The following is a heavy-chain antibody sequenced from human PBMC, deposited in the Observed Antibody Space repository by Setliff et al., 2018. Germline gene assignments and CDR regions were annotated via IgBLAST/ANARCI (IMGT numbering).Heavy chain of an antibody. CDR1: GGSISSHY. J-gene: IGHJ4*02. V-gene: IGHV4-59*11. D-gene: IGHD5-18*01. CDR2: IYYSGST. Sequence: PSETLSLTCTVSGGSISSHYWSWIRQPPGKGLEWIGSIYYSGSTNYNPSLKSRVTISVDTSKNQSSLKLSSVTAADTAVYYCARSRGYSYGFFDYWGQGTLVTVSS. CDR3: ARSRGYSYGFFDY.